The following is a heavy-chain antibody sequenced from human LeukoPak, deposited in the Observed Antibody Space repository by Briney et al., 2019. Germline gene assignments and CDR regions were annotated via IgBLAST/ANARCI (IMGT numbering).Heavy chain of an antibody. Sequence: GGSLRLSCAASGFTFSSYGMHWVRQAPGKGLEWVAVISYDGSNKYYADSVKGRFTISRDNSKNTLYLQMNSLRAEDTAVYYCAKDRGIAVAGTIFGFDYWGQGTLVTVSS. D-gene: IGHD6-19*01. J-gene: IGHJ4*02. CDR1: GFTFSSYG. CDR2: ISYDGSNK. CDR3: AKDRGIAVAGTIFGFDY. V-gene: IGHV3-30*18.